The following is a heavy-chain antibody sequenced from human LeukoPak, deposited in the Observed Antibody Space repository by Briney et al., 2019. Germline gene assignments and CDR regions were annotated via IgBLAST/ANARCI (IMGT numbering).Heavy chain of an antibody. CDR3: ARDVYVNGAFDI. D-gene: IGHD2/OR15-2a*01. Sequence: SETLSLTCTVSGYSISSGYYWGWIRQPPGKGLEWIGSIYHSGSTYYNPSLKSRVTISVDTSKNQFSLKLSSVTAADTAVYYCARDVYVNGAFDIWGQGTMVTVSS. CDR2: IYHSGST. CDR1: GYSISSGYY. J-gene: IGHJ3*02. V-gene: IGHV4-38-2*02.